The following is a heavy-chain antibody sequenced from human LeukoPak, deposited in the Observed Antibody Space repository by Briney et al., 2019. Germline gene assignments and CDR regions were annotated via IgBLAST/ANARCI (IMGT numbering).Heavy chain of an antibody. CDR3: ARGRYSSSGPSGYFQH. V-gene: IGHV3-30-3*01. CDR2: ISYDGSNK. J-gene: IGHJ1*01. Sequence: GGSLRLSCAASGFTFSSYAMHWVRQAPGKGLEWVAVISYDGSNKYYADSVKGRFTISRDNSKNTLYLQMNSLRAEDTAVYYCARGRYSSSGPSGYFQHWGQGTLVTVSS. CDR1: GFTFSSYA. D-gene: IGHD3-22*01.